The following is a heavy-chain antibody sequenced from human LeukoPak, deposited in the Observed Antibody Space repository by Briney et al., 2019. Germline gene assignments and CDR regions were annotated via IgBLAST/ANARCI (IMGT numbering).Heavy chain of an antibody. V-gene: IGHV4-59*01. CDR2: IYYSGST. D-gene: IGHD1-14*01. Sequence: SETLSLTCTVSGGSISSYYWSWIRQPPGKGLEWIGYIYYSGSTNYNPSLKSRVTISVDTSKNQFSLKLSSVTAADTAVYYCARANRNFEQPIYYYYGMDVWGQGTTVTVSS. CDR1: GGSISSYY. J-gene: IGHJ6*02. CDR3: ARANRNFEQPIYYYYGMDV.